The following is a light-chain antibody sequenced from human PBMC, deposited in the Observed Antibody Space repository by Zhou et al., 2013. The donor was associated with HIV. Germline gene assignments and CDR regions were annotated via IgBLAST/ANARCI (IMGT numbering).Light chain of an antibody. CDR2: AAS. CDR3: QQSYSTLT. J-gene: IGKJ4*01. V-gene: IGKV1-39*01. CDR1: QSISSY. Sequence: DIQMTQSPSSLSASVGDRVTITCRSSQSISSYLNWYQQKPGKAPNLLIYAASSLESGVPSRFSGSESGTNFTLTINSLQPEDFAIYYCQQSYSTLTFGGGTKVEIK.